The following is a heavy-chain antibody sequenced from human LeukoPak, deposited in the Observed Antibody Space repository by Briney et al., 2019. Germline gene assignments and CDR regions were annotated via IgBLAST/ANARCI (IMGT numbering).Heavy chain of an antibody. J-gene: IGHJ4*02. V-gene: IGHV5-51*01. CDR2: IYPGDPDT. D-gene: IGHD3-16*02. CDR1: GYSFTSYW. CDR3: ARHASLGELSSPFDS. Sequence: GESLRISCKGSGYSFTSYWIGWVRQMPGKGLEWMGIIYPGDPDTRYSPSFQGQVTISADKSTNTAYLQWSSLKASDTAMYYCARHASLGELSSPFDSWGQGALVTVSS.